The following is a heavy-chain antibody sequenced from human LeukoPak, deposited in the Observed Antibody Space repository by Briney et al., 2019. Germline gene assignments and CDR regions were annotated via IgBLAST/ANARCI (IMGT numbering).Heavy chain of an antibody. CDR3: AVASSGYYLDDFDI. J-gene: IGHJ3*02. CDR2: ISCSSRYT. CDR1: GFTFSSYS. V-gene: IGHV3-21*01. D-gene: IGHD3-22*01. Sequence: NPGGSLRLSCAASGFTFSSYSMNWFSQAPGKGVEWVLCISCSSRYTYYADSVKGRFTISRDNAKNSLYLQMNSLRAEDTAVYYCAVASSGYYLDDFDILGQGTMVTVSS.